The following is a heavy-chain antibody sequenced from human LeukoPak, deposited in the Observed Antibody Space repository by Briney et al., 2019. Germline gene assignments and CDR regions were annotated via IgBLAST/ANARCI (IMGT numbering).Heavy chain of an antibody. CDR3: ARDCSGSHVQLCGMDV. CDR1: GFTFSSDE. Sequence: PGGSLRLSCAASGFTFSSDEMNWVRQAPGKGLEWVSYISSSGTTIYYADSVKGRFTVSRDNSKNTLYLQMKSLRAEDTAVYYCARDCSGSHVQLCGMDVWGQGTTVTVSS. V-gene: IGHV3-48*03. CDR2: ISSSGTTI. D-gene: IGHD1-26*01. J-gene: IGHJ6*02.